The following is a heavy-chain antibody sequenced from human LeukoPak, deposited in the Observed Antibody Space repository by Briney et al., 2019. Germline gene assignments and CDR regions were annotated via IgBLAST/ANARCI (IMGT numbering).Heavy chain of an antibody. J-gene: IGHJ4*02. CDR1: GGSISRSIYY. CDR3: ASRVKEYNSGWSLDY. CDR2: IYYSGST. Sequence: SETLSLTCTVSGGSISRSIYYWGWIRQPPGKGLEWIGSIYYSGSTYYNPSLKSRVTISVDTSKNQFSLNVSSVTAADTAVYYCASRVKEYNSGWSLDYWGQGIQVTVSS. D-gene: IGHD6-19*01. V-gene: IGHV4-39*01.